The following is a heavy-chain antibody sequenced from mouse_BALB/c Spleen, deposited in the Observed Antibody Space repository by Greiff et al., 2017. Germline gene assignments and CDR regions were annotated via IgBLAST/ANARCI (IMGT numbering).Heavy chain of an antibody. D-gene: IGHD2-4*01. CDR1: GYTFTSYY. V-gene: IGHV1S56*01. Sequence: VQLQQSGPELVKPGASVRISCKASGYTFTSYYIHWVKQRPGQGLEWIGWIYPGNVNTKYNEKFKGKATLTADKSSSTAYMQLSSLTSEDSAVYFCARSDYDDAMDDWGQGTSVTVSS. CDR2: IYPGNVNT. CDR3: ARSDYDDAMDD. J-gene: IGHJ4*01.